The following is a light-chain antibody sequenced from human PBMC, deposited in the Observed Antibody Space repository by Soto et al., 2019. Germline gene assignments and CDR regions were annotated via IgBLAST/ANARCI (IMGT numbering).Light chain of an antibody. Sequence: QAVVTQPASVSGSPGQSITISCTGTSSDIGGYNYVSWYQQHPGKAPKLMIFEVSNRPSGVSHRFAGSKSGNAASLTISGLQAEDEADCYCSSYTSSGPVFGGGTKLTVL. V-gene: IGLV2-14*01. J-gene: IGLJ3*02. CDR2: EVS. CDR1: SSDIGGYNY. CDR3: SSYTSSGPV.